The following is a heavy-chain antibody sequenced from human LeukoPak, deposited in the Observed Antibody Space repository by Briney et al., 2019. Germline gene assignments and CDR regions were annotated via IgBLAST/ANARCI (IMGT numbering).Heavy chain of an antibody. CDR3: ARDTITIFGVVPPGPHYYMDV. Sequence: PGGSLRLSCAASGFTFSSYSTNWVRQAPGKGLEWVSSISSSSSYIYYADSVKGRFTISRDNAKNSLYLQMNSLRAEDTAVYYCARDTITIFGVVPPGPHYYMDVWGKGTTVTVSS. D-gene: IGHD3-3*01. V-gene: IGHV3-21*01. CDR1: GFTFSSYS. J-gene: IGHJ6*03. CDR2: ISSSSSYI.